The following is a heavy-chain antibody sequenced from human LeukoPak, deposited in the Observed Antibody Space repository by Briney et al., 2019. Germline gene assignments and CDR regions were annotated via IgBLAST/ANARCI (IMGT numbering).Heavy chain of an antibody. J-gene: IGHJ4*02. Sequence: GASVKVSCKASGYTFTGSYLHWVRQAPGQGLEWMGWINPNSGGTNYAQKFQGRVTMTMDTSISTAYMELSRLRSDDAAIHYCARDGDRYVSGCYDYWGQRTLVTVSS. CDR3: ARDGDRYVSGCYDY. V-gene: IGHV1-2*02. CDR2: INPNSGGT. D-gene: IGHD6-19*01. CDR1: GYTFTGSY.